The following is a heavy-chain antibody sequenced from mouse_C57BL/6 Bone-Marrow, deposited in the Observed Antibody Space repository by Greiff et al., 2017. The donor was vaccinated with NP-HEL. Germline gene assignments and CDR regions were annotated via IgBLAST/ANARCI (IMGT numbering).Heavy chain of an antibody. J-gene: IGHJ1*03. CDR3: ARWGYYYGKDWYFDV. CDR1: GYAFSSSW. V-gene: IGHV1-82*01. CDR2: IYPGDGDT. D-gene: IGHD1-1*01. Sequence: QVQLQQSGPELVKPGASVKISCKASGYAFSSSWMNWVKQRPGKGLEWIGRIYPGDGDTNYNGKFKGKATLTADKSSSTAYMQLSSLTSEDSAVYFCARWGYYYGKDWYFDVWGTGTTVTVSS.